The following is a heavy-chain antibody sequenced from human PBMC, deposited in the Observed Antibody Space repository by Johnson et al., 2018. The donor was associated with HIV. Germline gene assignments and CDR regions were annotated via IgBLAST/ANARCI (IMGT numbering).Heavy chain of an antibody. CDR1: GITFSSYD. J-gene: IGHJ3*02. CDR3: ASVPMIVVLDGAFDI. CDR2: IGSAGET. Sequence: EVQLVESGGGVVQPGRSLRLSCAASGITFSSYDMHWVRQVTGKGLEWVSAIGSAGETYYPGSVKGRFTISRDNSKNTLYLQMNSLRAEDTAVYYCASVPMIVVLDGAFDIWGQGTMVTVSS. D-gene: IGHD3-22*01. V-gene: IGHV3-13*01.